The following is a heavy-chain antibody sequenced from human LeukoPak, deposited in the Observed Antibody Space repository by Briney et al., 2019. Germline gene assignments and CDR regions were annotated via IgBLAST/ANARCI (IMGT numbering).Heavy chain of an antibody. Sequence: SGPTLVNPTQTLTLTCTFSGFSLSTSGVGVGWIRQPPGKALEWLALIYWNDDKRYSPSLKSRLTITKDTSKNQVVLTMTNMDPVDTATYYCAHRPLRHSGDNHYFDYWGQGTLVTVSS. V-gene: IGHV2-5*01. D-gene: IGHD4-17*01. CDR2: IYWNDDK. CDR1: GFSLSTSGVG. CDR3: AHRPLRHSGDNHYFDY. J-gene: IGHJ4*02.